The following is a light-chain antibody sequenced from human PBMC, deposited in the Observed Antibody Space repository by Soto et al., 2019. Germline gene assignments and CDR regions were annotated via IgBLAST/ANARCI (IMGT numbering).Light chain of an antibody. CDR3: QQYNSYST. V-gene: IGKV3-20*01. J-gene: IGKJ1*01. CDR1: QSVSSSY. Sequence: DIVLTQSPGTLCLSPGERATLSCRASQSVSSSYLAWYQQKPGQAPRLLIYGASSRATGIPDRFSGSGSGTDFTLTISSLQPDDFATYYCQQYNSYSTFGQGTKVDI. CDR2: GAS.